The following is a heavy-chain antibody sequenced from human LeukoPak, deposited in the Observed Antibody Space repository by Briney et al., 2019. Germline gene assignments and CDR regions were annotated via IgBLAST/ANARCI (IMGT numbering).Heavy chain of an antibody. J-gene: IGHJ4*02. CDR3: ARDKDYGSGSYYY. V-gene: IGHV3-21*01. D-gene: IGHD3-10*01. CDR2: ISSSSSYI. CDR1: GFTFSSYS. Sequence: KTGGSLRLSCAASGFTFSSYSMNWVRQAPGKGLEWVSSISSSSSYIYYADSVKGRFTISRDNAKNSLYLQMNSLRAEDTAVYYCARDKDYGSGSYYYWGQGTLVTVSS.